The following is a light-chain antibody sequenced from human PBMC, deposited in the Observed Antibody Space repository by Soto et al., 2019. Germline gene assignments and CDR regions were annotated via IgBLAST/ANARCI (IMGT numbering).Light chain of an antibody. Sequence: DVVMTQTPLSSPVTLGQPASISCRSSQSLVHSDGNTYLRWFQQRPGQSPRPLIYKISNRFSGVPVRDSERGSRTDAALKINRVEAEDVGGFYCRQAKQYPRTFGQGTKVEIK. CDR3: RQAKQYPRT. CDR2: KIS. V-gene: IGKV2-24*01. CDR1: QSLVHSDGNTY. J-gene: IGKJ1*01.